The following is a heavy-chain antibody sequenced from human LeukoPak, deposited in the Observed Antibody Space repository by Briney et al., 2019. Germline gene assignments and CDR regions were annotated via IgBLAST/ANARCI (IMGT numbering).Heavy chain of an antibody. CDR1: GFTFSSYS. D-gene: IGHD2-2*01. CDR3: ARAGRHCSSTSCYVRFDP. V-gene: IGHV3-21*01. CDR2: ISSSSSYM. Sequence: GGSLRLSCAASGFTFSSYSMNWVRQAPGKGLEWVSSISSSSSYMYYADSVKGRFTISRDNAKNSLYLQMNSLRAEDTAVYYCARAGRHCSSTSCYVRFDPWGQGTLVTVSS. J-gene: IGHJ5*02.